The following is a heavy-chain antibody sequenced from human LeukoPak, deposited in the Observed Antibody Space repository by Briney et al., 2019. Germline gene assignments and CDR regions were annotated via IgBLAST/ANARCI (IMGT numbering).Heavy chain of an antibody. V-gene: IGHV4-4*07. Sequence: SETLSLTCTVSGGSISSYYWSWIRQPAGKGLEWIGRIYTSGSTNYNPSLKSRVTMPVDTSKNQFSLKLSSVTAADTAVYYCAGTYYYGSGSYYPLSWFDPWGQGTLVTVSS. CDR1: GGSISSYY. D-gene: IGHD3-10*01. CDR2: IYTSGST. J-gene: IGHJ5*02. CDR3: AGTYYYGSGSYYPLSWFDP.